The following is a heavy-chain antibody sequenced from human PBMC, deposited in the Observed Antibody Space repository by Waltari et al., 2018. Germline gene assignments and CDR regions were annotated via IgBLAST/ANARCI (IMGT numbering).Heavy chain of an antibody. V-gene: IGHV3-7*01. CDR1: GISLSSFW. CDR3: ARERRGQSGWYYFDF. CDR2: IKQDGSEE. D-gene: IGHD6-19*01. J-gene: IGHJ4*02. Sequence: EVQLVESGGGLVQPGGSLRLSCAASGISLSSFWMTWVRQAPGKGLEWVANIKQDGSEEYYVDSVKGRFTISKDNAKNSLYLQMNSLRAEDTAVYFCARERRGQSGWYYFDFWGQGSLVTVSS.